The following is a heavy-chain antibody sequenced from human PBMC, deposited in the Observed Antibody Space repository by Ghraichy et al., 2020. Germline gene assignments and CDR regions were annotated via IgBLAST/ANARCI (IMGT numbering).Heavy chain of an antibody. CDR2: IYYSGST. V-gene: IGHV4-61*01. Sequence: SETLSLTCTVSGGSVSSGSYYWSWIRQPPGKGLEWIGYIYYSGSTNYNPSLKSRVTISVDTSKNQFSLKLSSVTAADTAVYYCARSSYSSRPKNWFDPWGQGTLVTVSS. CDR3: ARSSYSSRPKNWFDP. CDR1: GGSVSSGSYY. J-gene: IGHJ5*02. D-gene: IGHD6-13*01.